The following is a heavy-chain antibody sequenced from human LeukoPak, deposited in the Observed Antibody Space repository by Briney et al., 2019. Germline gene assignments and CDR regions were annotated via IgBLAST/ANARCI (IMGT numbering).Heavy chain of an antibody. CDR2: IWHDGSNK. Sequence: GGSLRLSCAASGFTFSNYGMHWVRQAPGKGLEWVAVIWHDGSNKYYADSVKGRFTISKDNSKNTLYLQMNSLRVEDTAMYFCAKDIQLSTWGLGTMVTVSS. D-gene: IGHD5-24*01. CDR3: AKDIQLST. J-gene: IGHJ3*01. CDR1: GFTFSNYG. V-gene: IGHV3-33*06.